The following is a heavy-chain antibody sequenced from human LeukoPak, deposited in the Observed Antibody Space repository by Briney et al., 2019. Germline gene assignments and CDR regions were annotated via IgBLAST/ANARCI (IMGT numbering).Heavy chain of an antibody. Sequence: GGPLNPPGEPSGFPFKSIGLTGAPRAPGRGWGWVANIKEDGSEKYYVDSVKGRFAISRDNSKNTLYLQMNSLRAEDTAVYYCARVVDRGRVFDYWGQGTLVTVSS. V-gene: IGHV3-7*03. J-gene: IGHJ4*02. CDR1: GFPFKSIG. CDR3: ARVVDRGRVFDY. D-gene: IGHD1-26*01. CDR2: IKEDGSEK.